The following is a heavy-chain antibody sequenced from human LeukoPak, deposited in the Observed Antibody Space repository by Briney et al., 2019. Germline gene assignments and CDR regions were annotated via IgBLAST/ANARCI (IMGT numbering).Heavy chain of an antibody. CDR1: GFTLSDYW. CDR3: VRGTRAWNGVDY. V-gene: IGHV3-74*01. CDR2: SNHDGTYT. J-gene: IGHJ4*02. Sequence: GGSLRLSCAASGFTLSDYWIHWVRRSPGKGLVWVSRSNHDGTYTDYADAVKGRFTISRDNAKNTLYLQVNSLGVEDTAVYYCVRGTRAWNGVDYWGQGTLVTVSS. D-gene: IGHD1-1*01.